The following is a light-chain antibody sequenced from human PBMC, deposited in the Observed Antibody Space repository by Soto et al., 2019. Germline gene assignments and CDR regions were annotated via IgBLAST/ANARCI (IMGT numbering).Light chain of an antibody. Sequence: EIVMTQSPLSLPVTPGEPASISCRSSQSLLHGTGYNYLDWYLQKPGQSPQLLIQLGSMRASGVPDRFSGSGSGTDLTLKIIRVEAEDVAVYYCMQVLQTPVTFGPGTKVHI. CDR1: QSLLHGTGYNY. CDR3: MQVLQTPVT. CDR2: LGS. J-gene: IGKJ3*01. V-gene: IGKV2-28*01.